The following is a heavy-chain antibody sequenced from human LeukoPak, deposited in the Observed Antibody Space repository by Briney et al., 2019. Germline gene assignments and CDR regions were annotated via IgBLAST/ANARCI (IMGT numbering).Heavy chain of an antibody. CDR3: ARDKEFWELRYAFDI. CDR2: ISYDGSNK. J-gene: IGHJ3*02. D-gene: IGHD1-26*01. Sequence: GGSLRLSCAASGFSFSNYAMHWVRQAPGKGLEWVAVISYDGSNKYYADSVKGRFTISRDNSKNTLYLQMNSLRAEDTAVYYCARDKEFWELRYAFDIWGQGTMVTVSS. CDR1: GFSFSNYA. V-gene: IGHV3-30-3*01.